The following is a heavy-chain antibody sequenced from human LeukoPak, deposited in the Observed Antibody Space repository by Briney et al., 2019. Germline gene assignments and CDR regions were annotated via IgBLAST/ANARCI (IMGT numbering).Heavy chain of an antibody. CDR2: IYTSGSA. J-gene: IGHJ5*02. Sequence: SETLSLTCTVSGDSISVYYWTWIRQPAGKGLEWIGRIYTSGSANYNPSLKSRVTMSVDTSKNQFSLKLSSVTAADTAVYYCARQPGVRDWSDPWGQGTLVTVSS. D-gene: IGHD4-23*01. V-gene: IGHV4-4*07. CDR3: ARQPGVRDWSDP. CDR1: GDSISVYY.